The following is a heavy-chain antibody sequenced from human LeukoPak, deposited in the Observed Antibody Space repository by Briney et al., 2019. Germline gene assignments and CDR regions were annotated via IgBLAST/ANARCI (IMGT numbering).Heavy chain of an antibody. J-gene: IGHJ3*02. CDR3: ARGELWFGELLKNDAFDI. Sequence: ASVKVSCKASGYTFTSYAMNWVRQAPGQGLEWMGWINTNTGNPTYAQGFIGRFVFSLDTSVSTAYLQISSLKAEDTAVYYCARGELWFGELLKNDAFDIWGQGTMVTVSS. D-gene: IGHD3-10*01. V-gene: IGHV7-4-1*02. CDR1: GYTFTSYA. CDR2: INTNTGNP.